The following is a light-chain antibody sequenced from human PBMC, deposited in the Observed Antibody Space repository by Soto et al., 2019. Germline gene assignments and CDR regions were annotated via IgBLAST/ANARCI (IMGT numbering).Light chain of an antibody. CDR2: EDT. CDR3: CSYAGSSTLV. CDR1: SSDIVSYNL. V-gene: IGLV2-23*01. J-gene: IGLJ3*02. Sequence: QSVLTQPASVSGSPGQSITISCTGTSSDIVSYNLVSWYQQYPGKAPKLMIYEDTQRPSGVSHRFSGSKSGNTASLTISGLQPEDEADYYCCSYAGSSTLVFGGGTKLTVL.